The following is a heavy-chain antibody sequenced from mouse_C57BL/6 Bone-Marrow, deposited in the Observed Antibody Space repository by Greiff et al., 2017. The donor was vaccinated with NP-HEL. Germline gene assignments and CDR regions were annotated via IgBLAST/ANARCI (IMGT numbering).Heavy chain of an antibody. J-gene: IGHJ4*01. D-gene: IGHD2-4*01. CDR1: GYTFTDYY. Sequence: VQLQQSGPELVKPGASVKIPCKASGYTFTDYYMDWVKQSHGKSLEWIGDINPNNGGTIYNQKFKGKATLTVDKSSSTAYMELRSLTSEDTAVYYCARIGYDYEDAMDYWGQGTSVTVSS. CDR3: ARIGYDYEDAMDY. CDR2: INPNNGGT. V-gene: IGHV1-18*01.